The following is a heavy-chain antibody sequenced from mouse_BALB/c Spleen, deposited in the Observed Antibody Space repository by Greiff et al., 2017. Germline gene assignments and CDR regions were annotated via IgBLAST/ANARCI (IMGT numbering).Heavy chain of an antibody. CDR1: GDSITSGY. J-gene: IGHJ2*01. V-gene: IGHV3-8*02. D-gene: IGHD3-1*01. CDR3: ARKLGSGVYFDY. CDR2: ISYSGST. Sequence: EVQLQESGPSLVKPSQTLSLTCSVTGDSITSGYWNWIRKFPGNKLEYMGYISYSGSTYYNPSLKSRISITRDTSKNQYYLQLNSVTTEDTATYYCARKLGSGVYFDYWGQGTTLTVSS.